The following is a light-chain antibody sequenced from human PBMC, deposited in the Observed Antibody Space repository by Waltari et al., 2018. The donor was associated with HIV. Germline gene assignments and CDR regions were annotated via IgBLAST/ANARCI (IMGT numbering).Light chain of an antibody. Sequence: QSALTQPPSASGSPGQSVAISCTGSSNDIGTYNFVSWYQPHPGTAPKLLIYDVTRRPPGIPDRFSGTKSGYTASLTVSDLQVEDEADYYCVSYTEKDTFLLFGGGTKLAV. CDR1: SNDIGTYNF. V-gene: IGLV2-8*01. CDR2: DVT. J-gene: IGLJ2*01. CDR3: VSYTEKDTFLL.